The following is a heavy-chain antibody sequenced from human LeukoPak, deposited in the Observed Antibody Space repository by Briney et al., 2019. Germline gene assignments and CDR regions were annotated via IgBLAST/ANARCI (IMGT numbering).Heavy chain of an antibody. D-gene: IGHD2-8*01. CDR1: GFIVTNNY. CDR2: VYSGGST. CDR3: ARDPPPVLIDTYG. Sequence: GGSLRLSCTASGFIVTNNYINWVRQAPGKGLEWVSLVYSGGSTYYADSVKGRFTISRDNSKNMVYLQMNSLRAEDTAMYYCARDPPPVLIDTYGWGQGTLATVSS. J-gene: IGHJ4*02. V-gene: IGHV3-66*01.